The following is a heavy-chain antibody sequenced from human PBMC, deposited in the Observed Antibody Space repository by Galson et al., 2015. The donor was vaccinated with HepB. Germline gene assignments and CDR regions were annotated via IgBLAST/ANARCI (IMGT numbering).Heavy chain of an antibody. CDR3: ARLVPAAMAFDP. V-gene: IGHV4-31*03. Sequence: TLSPTCTVSGGSISSGGYYWSWIRQHPGKGLEWIGYIYYSGSTYYNPSLKSRVTISVDTSKNQFSLKLSSVTAADTAVYYCARLVPAAMAFDPWGQGTLVTVSS. D-gene: IGHD2-2*01. CDR2: IYYSGST. J-gene: IGHJ5*02. CDR1: GGSISSGGYY.